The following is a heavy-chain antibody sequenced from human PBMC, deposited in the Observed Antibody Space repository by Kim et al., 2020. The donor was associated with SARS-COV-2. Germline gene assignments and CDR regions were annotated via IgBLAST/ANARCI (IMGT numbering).Heavy chain of an antibody. J-gene: IGHJ6*02. V-gene: IGHV5-51*01. Sequence: GESLKISCKGSGYSFTSYWLGWVRQMPGKGLEWMGIIYPGDSDTRYSPSFQGQVTISADKSISTAYLQWSSLKASDTAMYYCARTLITMVRGVINDYYYGMDVWGQGTTVTVSS. D-gene: IGHD3-10*01. CDR3: ARTLITMVRGVINDYYYGMDV. CDR1: GYSFTSYW. CDR2: IYPGDSDT.